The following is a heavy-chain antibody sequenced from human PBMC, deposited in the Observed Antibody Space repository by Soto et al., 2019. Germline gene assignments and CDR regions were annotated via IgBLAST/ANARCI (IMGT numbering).Heavy chain of an antibody. CDR1: GGTFSSFT. Sequence: QLQLVQSGAEVKKPGSSVKVSCKASGGTFSSFTVNWVRQAPGQGLEWMGGFMPILAAANYAPKFQGRVTIIADESTNTGSMELSSLRSEDTAVYYYARGNALDIWGQGTMVTVS. V-gene: IGHV1-69*01. CDR2: FMPILAAA. CDR3: ARGNALDI. J-gene: IGHJ3*02.